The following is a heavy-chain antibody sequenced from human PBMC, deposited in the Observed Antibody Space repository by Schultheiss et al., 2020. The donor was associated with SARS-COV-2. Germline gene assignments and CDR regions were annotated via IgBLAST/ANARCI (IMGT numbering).Heavy chain of an antibody. CDR3: ARHARGSSSFDY. J-gene: IGHJ4*02. V-gene: IGHV3-66*04. D-gene: IGHD6-6*01. CDR1: GFTVSSNY. Sequence: GGSLRLSCAASGFTVSSNYMSWVRQAPGKGLEWVSVISGSGGSTYYADSVKGRFTISRDNSKNTLYLQMNSLRAEDTAVYYCARHARGSSSFDYWGQGTLVTVSS. CDR2: ISGSGGST.